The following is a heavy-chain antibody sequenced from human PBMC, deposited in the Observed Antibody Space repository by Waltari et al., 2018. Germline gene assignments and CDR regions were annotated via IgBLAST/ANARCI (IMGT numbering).Heavy chain of an antibody. Sequence: QVQLQESGPGLVKPSETLSLTCSVSGGSISNSYWTWIRQSPGKGLEWIGDIYYSGTANFNPSPNNRVAISADTSKNQFSLKLSSVIAADTAVYYCARAHLQVVTTRDDYYIYYMDVWGKGTTVTVSS. D-gene: IGHD5-12*01. CDR2: IYYSGTA. J-gene: IGHJ6*03. CDR1: GGSISNSY. CDR3: ARAHLQVVTTRDDYYIYYMDV. V-gene: IGHV4-59*01.